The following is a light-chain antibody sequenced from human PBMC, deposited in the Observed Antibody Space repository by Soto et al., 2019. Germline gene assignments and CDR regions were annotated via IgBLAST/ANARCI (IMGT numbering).Light chain of an antibody. CDR2: DAS. J-gene: IGKJ1*01. CDR1: QSVSSN. CDR3: QQYHHSPWT. V-gene: IGKV3-15*01. Sequence: EIVMTQSPATLSVSPGERATLSCRASQSVSSNLAWYQQRPGQAPSLLIYDASTRATGFPARFSGRGSGTEFTLTISSLQSEDFAVYYCQQYHHSPWTFGQGTKVELK.